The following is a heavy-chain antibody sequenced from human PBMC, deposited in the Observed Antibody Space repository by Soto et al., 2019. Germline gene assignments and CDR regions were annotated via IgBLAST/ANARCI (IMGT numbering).Heavy chain of an antibody. J-gene: IGHJ6*02. V-gene: IGHV1-2*04. CDR3: ARDRAIAARYYYGMDV. CDR2: INPNSGGT. D-gene: IGHD6-6*01. CDR1: GYTFTGYY. Sequence: GASVKVSCKASGYTFTGYYMHWVRQAPGQGLEWMGWINPNSGGTNYAQKFQGWVTMTRDTSISTAYMELSRLRSDDTAVYYCARDRAIAARYYYGMDVWGQGTTVTVSS.